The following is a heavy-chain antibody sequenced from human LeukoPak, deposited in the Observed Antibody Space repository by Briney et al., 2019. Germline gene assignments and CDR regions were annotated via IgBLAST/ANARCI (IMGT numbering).Heavy chain of an antibody. D-gene: IGHD3-22*01. CDR1: GYRFTTDF. CDR3: ARQAYGSHFGAFDI. CDR2: IYPDDSET. J-gene: IGHJ3*02. Sequence: GESLKISCKASGYRFTTDFIGWVRPMPGKGLEWMGIIYPDDSETNYSPSFQGQVSMSVDKSITTAYLQWSSLKASDTAIYYCARQAYGSHFGAFDIWGQGTMVTVSS. V-gene: IGHV5-51*01.